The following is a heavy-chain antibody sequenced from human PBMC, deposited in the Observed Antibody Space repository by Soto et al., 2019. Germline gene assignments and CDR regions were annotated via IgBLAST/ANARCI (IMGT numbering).Heavy chain of an antibody. CDR1: GFTFSSYA. J-gene: IGHJ6*02. V-gene: IGHV3-23*01. CDR3: ASTVIDPLLYYGMDV. Sequence: GGSLRLSCAASGFTFSSYAMSWVRQAPGKGLEWVSAISGSGGSTYYADSVKGRFTISRDNSKNTLYLQMNSLRAEDTAVYYCASTVIDPLLYYGMDVWGQGTTVTVSS. D-gene: IGHD4-17*01. CDR2: ISGSGGST.